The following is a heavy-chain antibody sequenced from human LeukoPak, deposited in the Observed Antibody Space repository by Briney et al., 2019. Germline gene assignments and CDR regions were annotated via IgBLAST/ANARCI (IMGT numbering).Heavy chain of an antibody. CDR3: ARMTKYYDILTGYFPTGMAV. V-gene: IGHV1-8*01. Sequence: GASVKVSCKASGYTFTSYDINWVRQATGQGLEWMGWMNPNSGNTGYAQKFQGRVTMTRNTSISTAYMELSSLRSEDTAVYYCARMTKYYDILTGYFPTGMAVWGQGTTVTVSS. J-gene: IGHJ6*02. CDR1: GYTFTSYD. CDR2: MNPNSGNT. D-gene: IGHD3-9*01.